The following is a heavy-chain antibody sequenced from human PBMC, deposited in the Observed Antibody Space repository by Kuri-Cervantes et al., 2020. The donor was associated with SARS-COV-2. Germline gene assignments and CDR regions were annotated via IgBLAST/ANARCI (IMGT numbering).Heavy chain of an antibody. Sequence: GESLKISCAASGFTFSSDWMTWVRKAPGKGLEWVASMKRDGSEKYYVDSVKGRFTISRDNAKNSLDLQMNSLRPDDTAVYYCAGGYSSVWPDHWGQGTLITVSS. V-gene: IGHV3-7*01. CDR1: GFTFSSDW. CDR2: MKRDGSEK. CDR3: AGGYSSVWPDH. D-gene: IGHD6-19*01. J-gene: IGHJ5*02.